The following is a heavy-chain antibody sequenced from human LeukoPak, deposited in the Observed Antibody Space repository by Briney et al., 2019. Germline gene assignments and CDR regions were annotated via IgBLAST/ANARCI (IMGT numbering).Heavy chain of an antibody. D-gene: IGHD6-19*01. CDR2: INPSGGST. CDR3: ARDLRRLPYSSGWPSGFDY. J-gene: IGHJ4*02. Sequence: ASVKVSCKASGYTFTSYYMHWVRQAPGQGLEWMGIINPSGGSTSYAQKFQGRVTMTRDMSTSTVYMELSSLRSEDTAVYYCARDLRRLPYSSGWPSGFDYWGQGTLVTVSS. V-gene: IGHV1-46*01. CDR1: GYTFTSYY.